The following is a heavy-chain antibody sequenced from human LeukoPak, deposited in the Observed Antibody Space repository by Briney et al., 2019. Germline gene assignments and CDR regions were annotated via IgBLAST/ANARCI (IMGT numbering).Heavy chain of an antibody. D-gene: IGHD2-15*01. Sequence: GGSLRLSCAASGFTFSSYAMSWVRQAPGKGLEWVSAISGSGGSTYYADSVKGRFTISRDNAKNSLYLQMNSLRAEDTAVYYCEAGGGGMDVWGQGTTVTVSS. CDR2: ISGSGGST. J-gene: IGHJ6*02. CDR1: GFTFSSYA. CDR3: EAGGGGMDV. V-gene: IGHV3-23*01.